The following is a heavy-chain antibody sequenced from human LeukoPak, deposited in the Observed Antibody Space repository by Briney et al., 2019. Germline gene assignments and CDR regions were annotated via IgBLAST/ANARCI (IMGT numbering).Heavy chain of an antibody. J-gene: IGHJ4*02. CDR1: GFTFSSYE. CDR3: ASTHCYDSSGSFDY. Sequence: GGSLRLSCAASGFTFSSYEMNWVRQAPGKGLEWVSYISSSGSTIYCADSVKGRFTISRDNAKNSLYLQMNSLRAEDTAVYYCASTHCYDSSGSFDYWGQGTLVTVSS. CDR2: ISSSGSTI. V-gene: IGHV3-48*03. D-gene: IGHD3-22*01.